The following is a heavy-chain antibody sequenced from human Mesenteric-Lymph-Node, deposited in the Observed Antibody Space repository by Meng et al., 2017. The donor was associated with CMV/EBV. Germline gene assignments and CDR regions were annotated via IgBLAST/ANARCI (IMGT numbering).Heavy chain of an antibody. J-gene: IGHJ4*02. CDR3: ARVGRDGYNFDN. CDR2: IYYTGST. CDR1: GGSISSYY. D-gene: IGHD5-24*01. V-gene: IGHV4-59*01. Sequence: LRLSCNVSGGSISSYYWTWIRQPPGKGLEWIGYIYYTGSTNYNPSLQSRVTMSVDTSESLFSLRLSSLTAADTATYYCARVGRDGYNFDNWGQGTLVTVSS.